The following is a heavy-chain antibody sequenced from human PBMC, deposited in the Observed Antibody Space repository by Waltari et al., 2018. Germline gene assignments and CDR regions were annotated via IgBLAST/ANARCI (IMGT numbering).Heavy chain of an antibody. V-gene: IGHV3-30*03. D-gene: IGHD3-3*02. Sequence: QVQLVESGGGVVQPGRSLRLSCAASGFTFSHYGMHWVRQAPGKGVEWVAVISDDGSSTYYGDSVKGLFTLSRDNSRNTLNLQMNRLRTEDTAMYYCVSYPIFQGAVDAFDIWGQGTMVTVSS. CDR2: ISDDGSST. CDR3: VSYPIFQGAVDAFDI. CDR1: GFTFSHYG. J-gene: IGHJ3*02.